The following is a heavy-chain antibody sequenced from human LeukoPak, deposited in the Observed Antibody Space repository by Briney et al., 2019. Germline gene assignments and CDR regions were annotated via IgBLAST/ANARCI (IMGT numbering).Heavy chain of an antibody. CDR2: IYYSEST. J-gene: IGHJ4*02. D-gene: IGHD2-21*01. CDR3: AKLFISPYDY. V-gene: IGHV4-39*01. CDR1: GGSISSSSYY. Sequence: PSETLSLTRTVSGGSISSSSYYWGWIRQPPGKGLQWNGRIYYSESTYYNPSLKSRVTISVDTSKNQFSLTLSSLTAADTTAFYCAKLFISPYDYWGQGTLDSVSS.